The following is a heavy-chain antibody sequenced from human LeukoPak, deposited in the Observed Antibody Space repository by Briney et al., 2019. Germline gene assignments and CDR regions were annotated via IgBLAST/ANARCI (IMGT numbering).Heavy chain of an antibody. V-gene: IGHV4-59*01. J-gene: IGHJ4*02. D-gene: IGHD3-16*01. CDR3: ARAGWGGYYFDY. CDR1: GGSISSYY. CDR2: IYYSGST. Sequence: SETLSLTCTVSGGSISSYYWSWMRQPRGKELEWMGYIYYSGSTNYNPALESRVTISVDTSKNQFSLKLSSVTAADTAVYYCARAGWGGYYFDYWGQGTLVTVSS.